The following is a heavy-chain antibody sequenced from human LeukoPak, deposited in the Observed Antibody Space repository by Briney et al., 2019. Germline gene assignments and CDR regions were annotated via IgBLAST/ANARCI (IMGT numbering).Heavy chain of an antibody. V-gene: IGHV3-33*01. CDR3: ARDRNGYSPYSSSWFDP. Sequence: QTGGSLRLSCAASGFTFSSYGMHWVRQAPGKGLEWVAVIWYDGSNKYYADSVKGRFTISRDNSKNTLYLQMNSLRAEDTAVYYCARDRNGYSPYSSSWFDPWGQGTLVTVSS. J-gene: IGHJ5*02. CDR1: GFTFSSYG. D-gene: IGHD6-13*01. CDR2: IWYDGSNK.